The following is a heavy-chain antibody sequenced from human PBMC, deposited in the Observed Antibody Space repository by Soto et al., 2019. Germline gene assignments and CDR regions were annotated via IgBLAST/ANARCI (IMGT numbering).Heavy chain of an antibody. J-gene: IGHJ6*02. V-gene: IGHV4-34*01. D-gene: IGHD3-3*01. CDR2: INHSGST. CDR3: ARGVGYDFWSGYLGYYYYGMDV. CDR1: GGSFSGYY. Sequence: SETLSLTCAVYGGSFSGYYWSWIHQPPGKGLEWIGEINHSGSTNYNPSLKSRVTISVDTSKNQFSLKLSSVTAADTAVYYCARGVGYDFWSGYLGYYYYGMDVWGQGTTVT.